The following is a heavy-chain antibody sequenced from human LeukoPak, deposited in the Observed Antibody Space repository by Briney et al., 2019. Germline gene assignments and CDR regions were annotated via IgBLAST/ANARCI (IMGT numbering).Heavy chain of an antibody. CDR3: ARVLIQTRWLVARVNNWFDP. CDR2: ISGSGGST. D-gene: IGHD6-19*01. J-gene: IGHJ5*02. CDR1: GFTFSSYA. V-gene: IGHV3-23*01. Sequence: PGGSLRLSCAASGFTFSSYAMSWVRQAPGKGLEWVSAISGSGGSTYYADSVKGRFAISRDNSKNTLYLQMNSLRAEDTAVYYCARVLIQTRWLVARVNNWFDPWGQGTLVTVSS.